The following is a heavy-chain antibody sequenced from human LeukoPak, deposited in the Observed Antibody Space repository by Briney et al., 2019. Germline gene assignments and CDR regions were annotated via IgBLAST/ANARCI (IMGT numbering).Heavy chain of an antibody. CDR2: IYYSGST. J-gene: IGHJ4*02. Sequence: SETLSLTCTVSGGCVSYYYWSWIRQPPGKGLEWIAYIYYSGSTYYNPSLRSRVTISLHTSKNQVSLRFRSVTAASTAGHYWTRSPGYYFDFWGQRTLVTVSS. V-gene: IGHV4-59*02. CDR1: GGCVSYYY. D-gene: IGHD3-10*01. CDR3: TRSPGYYFDF.